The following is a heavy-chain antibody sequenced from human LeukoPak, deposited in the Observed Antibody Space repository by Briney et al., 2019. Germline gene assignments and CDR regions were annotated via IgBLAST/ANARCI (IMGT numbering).Heavy chain of an antibody. CDR2: INAYNGNT. CDR1: GYTFTSYG. Sequence: ASVKVSCKASGYTFTSYGLSWVRQAPGQGLEWMGWINAYNGNTNYAQKLQGRVTMTTDTSTSTAYMELRSLRSDDTAVYYCARAYDYVWGSYRYCSFEYWGQGTLVTVSS. J-gene: IGHJ4*02. D-gene: IGHD3-16*02. CDR3: ARAYDYVWGSYRYCSFEY. V-gene: IGHV1-18*01.